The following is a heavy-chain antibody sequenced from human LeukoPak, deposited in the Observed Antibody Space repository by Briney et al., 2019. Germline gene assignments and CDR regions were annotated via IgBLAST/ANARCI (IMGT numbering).Heavy chain of an antibody. CDR2: IYYSGST. Sequence: SETLSLTCTVSGGSISSRSCCWGWIRQPPGKGLEWIGTIYYSGSTYYNPSLKSRVTISVDTSKNQFSLRLSSVTAADTAVYYCARQVYSGTHYFDYWGQGTLVTVSS. V-gene: IGHV4-39*01. CDR1: GGSISSRSCC. CDR3: ARQVYSGTHYFDY. D-gene: IGHD1-26*01. J-gene: IGHJ4*02.